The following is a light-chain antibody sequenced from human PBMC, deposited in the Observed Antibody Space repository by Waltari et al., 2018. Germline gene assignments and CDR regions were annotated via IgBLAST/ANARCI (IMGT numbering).Light chain of an antibody. CDR3: QTWDSNNAAV. CDR1: KLGNKY. CDR2: QDN. J-gene: IGLJ1*01. V-gene: IGLV3-1*01. Sequence: SSELMQPPSVSVSPGQTADITYSGDKLGNKYACWYQQKAGQSPILVIYQDNRRPSGIPERFSGSNSENIATLTISGAQAVDEADYYCQTWDSNNAAVFGTGTKVTVL.